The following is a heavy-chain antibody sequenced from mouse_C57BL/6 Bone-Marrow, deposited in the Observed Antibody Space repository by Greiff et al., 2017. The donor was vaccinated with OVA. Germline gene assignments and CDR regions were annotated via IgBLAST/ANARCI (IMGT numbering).Heavy chain of an antibody. Sequence: VQLQQSGAELVKPGASVKMSCKASGYTFTSYWITWVKQRPGQGLEWIGDIYPGSGSTNYNEKFKSKATLTVDTSSSTAYMQLSSLTSEDSAIYYCAREGYYDYGYWYFDVWGTGTTVTVSS. CDR2: IYPGSGST. CDR1: GYTFTSYW. D-gene: IGHD2-4*01. CDR3: AREGYYDYGYWYFDV. J-gene: IGHJ1*03. V-gene: IGHV1-55*01.